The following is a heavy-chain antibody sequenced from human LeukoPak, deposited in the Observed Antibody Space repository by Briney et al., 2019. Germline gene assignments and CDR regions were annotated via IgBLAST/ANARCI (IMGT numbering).Heavy chain of an antibody. D-gene: IGHD3-22*01. CDR1: GGSFSGYY. V-gene: IGHV4-34*01. J-gene: IGHJ5*02. CDR2: INHSGST. CDR3: ARGRYYYDLKNWFDP. Sequence: SETLSLTCAVYGGSFSGYYWSWIRQPPGKGLEWIGEINHSGSTNYNPSLKSRVTISVDTSKNQFSLKLSSVTAVDTAVYYCARGRYYYDLKNWFDPWGQGTLVTVSS.